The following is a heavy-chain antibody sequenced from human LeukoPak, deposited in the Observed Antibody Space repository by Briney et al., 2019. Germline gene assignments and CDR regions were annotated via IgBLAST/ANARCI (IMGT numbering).Heavy chain of an antibody. D-gene: IGHD4-17*01. CDR3: ARDTVTTFRFRDYYYYGMDV. J-gene: IGHJ6*02. CDR2: ISFDGSNQ. CDR1: GFTFSGYG. Sequence: GGSLRLSCAASGFTFSGYGMHWVRQAPGKGLEWVALISFDGSNQYYADSVKGRFTISRDNSKNTLYLQMNSLRAEDTAVYYCARDTVTTFRFRDYYYYGMDVWAKGPRSPSP. V-gene: IGHV3-30*03.